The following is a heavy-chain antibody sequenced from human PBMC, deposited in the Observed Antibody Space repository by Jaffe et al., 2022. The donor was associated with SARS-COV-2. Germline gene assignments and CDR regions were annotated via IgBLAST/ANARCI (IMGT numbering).Heavy chain of an antibody. CDR3: ARDLYYYDSSGYSPGDY. V-gene: IGHV3-33*01. J-gene: IGHJ4*02. D-gene: IGHD3-22*01. Sequence: QVQLVESGGGVVQPGRSLRLSCAASGFTFSSYGMHWVRQAPGKGLEWVAVIWYDGSNKYYADSVKGRFTISRDNSKNTLYLQMNSLRAEDTAVYYCARDLYYYDSSGYSPGDYWGQGTLVTVSS. CDR1: GFTFSSYG. CDR2: IWYDGSNK.